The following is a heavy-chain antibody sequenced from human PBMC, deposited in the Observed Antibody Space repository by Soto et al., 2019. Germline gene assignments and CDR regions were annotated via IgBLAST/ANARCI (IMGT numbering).Heavy chain of an antibody. CDR3: AHSERFGDLSFSFDP. CDR1: GFSLSTSGVG. Sequence: QITLKESGPTLVKPTQTLTLTCTFSGFSLSTSGVGVGWIRQPPGKALEWLALIYWDDDKRYSPSLKSRLTITQDTTKNQVILTMPDMYPVDTATDYCAHSERFGDLSFSFDPWGQGTLVTVSA. D-gene: IGHD3-10*01. V-gene: IGHV2-5*02. CDR2: IYWDDDK. J-gene: IGHJ5*02.